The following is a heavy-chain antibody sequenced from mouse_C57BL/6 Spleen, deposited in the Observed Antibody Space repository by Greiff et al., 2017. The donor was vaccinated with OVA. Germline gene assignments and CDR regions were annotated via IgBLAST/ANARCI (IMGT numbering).Heavy chain of an antibody. CDR1: GFTFSDYG. J-gene: IGHJ1*03. V-gene: IGHV5-17*01. CDR3: ARGGYYSENYWYFDV. Sequence: EVKLVESGGGLVKPGGSLKLSCAASGFTFSDYGMHWVRQAPEKGLEWVAYISSGSSTIYYAETVKGQFTISRHNAKNTLFLQMTSLRSDDTSMYYCARGGYYSENYWYFDVWGTGTTVTVSS. CDR2: ISSGSSTI. D-gene: IGHD2-3*01.